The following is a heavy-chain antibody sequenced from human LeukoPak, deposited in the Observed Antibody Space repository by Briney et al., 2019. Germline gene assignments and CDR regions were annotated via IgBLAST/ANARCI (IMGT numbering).Heavy chain of an antibody. Sequence: SQTLSLTXTVSGGSISSGDYYWSWIRQPPGKGLEWIGYIYYSGSTYYNPSLKSRVTISVDTSKNQFSLKLSSVTAADTAVYYCARDKGYGDYAVAPDYWGQGTLVTVSS. V-gene: IGHV4-30-4*08. CDR2: IYYSGST. CDR3: ARDKGYGDYAVAPDY. CDR1: GGSISSGDYY. D-gene: IGHD4-17*01. J-gene: IGHJ4*02.